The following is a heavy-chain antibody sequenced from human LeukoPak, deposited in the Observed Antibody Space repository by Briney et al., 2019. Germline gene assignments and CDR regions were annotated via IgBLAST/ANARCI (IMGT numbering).Heavy chain of an antibody. CDR3: ARMDRTYYDFWSGYYTPYYFDY. CDR2: IKQDGSEK. J-gene: IGHJ4*02. CDR1: GFTFSSYW. Sequence: GGPLRLSCAASGFTFSSYWMSWVRRAPGKGLEWVANIKQDGSEKYYVDSVKGRFTISRDNAKNSLYLQMNSLRAEDTAVYYCARMDRTYYDFWSGYYTPYYFDYWGQGTLVTVSS. V-gene: IGHV3-7*01. D-gene: IGHD3-3*01.